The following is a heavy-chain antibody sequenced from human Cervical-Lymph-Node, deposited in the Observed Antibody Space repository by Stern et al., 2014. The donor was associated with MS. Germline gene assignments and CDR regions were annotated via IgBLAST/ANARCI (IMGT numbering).Heavy chain of an antibody. D-gene: IGHD3-3*01. J-gene: IGHJ4*02. CDR1: GYSFTSYG. CDR2: ISANNGNT. Sequence: QVQLGESGAAVKKPGASVTVSCEASGYSFTSYGISWVRQAPGQGLEWMGWISANNGNTNYAQKFQGRVTMTTDTSTSTVYMELRSLRSDDTAVYYCARTYDFWSGYEDYWGQGTLVTVSS. CDR3: ARTYDFWSGYEDY. V-gene: IGHV1-18*01.